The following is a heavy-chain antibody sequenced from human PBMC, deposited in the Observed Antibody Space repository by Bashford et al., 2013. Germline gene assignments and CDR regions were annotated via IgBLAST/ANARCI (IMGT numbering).Heavy chain of an antibody. CDR1: GYTFTSYG. D-gene: IGHD3-3*01. J-gene: IGHJ3*02. CDR2: MNPNSGNT. V-gene: IGHV1-8*02. Sequence: ASVKVSCKASGYTFTSYGISWVRQAPGQGLEWMGWMNPNSGNTGYAQKFQGRVTMTRNTSISTAYMELSSLRSEDTAVYYCALQMGWSYYDFWRADGAFDIWGQGTMVTVSS. CDR3: ALQMGWSYYDFWRADGAFDI.